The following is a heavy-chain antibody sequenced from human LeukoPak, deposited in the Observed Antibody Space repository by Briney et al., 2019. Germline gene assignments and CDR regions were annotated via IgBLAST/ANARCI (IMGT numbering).Heavy chain of an antibody. CDR3: AGAVAGTNYFDY. Sequence: SETLSLTCTVSGGXISSYYWSWIRQPPGKGQEWIGYIYYSGSTNYNPSLKSRVTISVDTSKNQFSLKLSSVTAADTAVYYCAGAVAGTNYFDYWGQGTLVTVSS. D-gene: IGHD6-19*01. CDR1: GGXISSYY. CDR2: IYYSGST. J-gene: IGHJ4*02. V-gene: IGHV4-59*08.